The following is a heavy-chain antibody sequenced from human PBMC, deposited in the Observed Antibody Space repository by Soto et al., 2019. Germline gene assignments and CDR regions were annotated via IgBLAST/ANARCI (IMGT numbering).Heavy chain of an antibody. CDR2: ISYYGSTK. J-gene: IGHJ4*02. CDR1: GFTFSSFS. CDR3: ARTTTVAGTPEFDY. D-gene: IGHD6-19*01. Sequence: VQLEESGGGVVQPGRSLSLSCAASGFTFSSFSLHWVRQAPGKGLEWLALISYYGSTKYNPDSVKGRFIISRDNSKTTLYLQLNSLRPEDTAVYYCARTTTVAGTPEFDYWGQGTLVTVSS. V-gene: IGHV3-30-3*01.